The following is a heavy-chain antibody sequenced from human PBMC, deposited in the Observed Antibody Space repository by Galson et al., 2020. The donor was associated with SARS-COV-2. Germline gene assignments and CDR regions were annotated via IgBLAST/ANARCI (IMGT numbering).Heavy chain of an antibody. CDR1: GFSFNYFV. CDR3: AREGSSGPYFDY. Sequence: GESLKISCLASGFSFNYFVMHWVRQAPGKGLEWVAGISVDGSDKKYADSLKGRFTISRDNSKNVLYLQMNSLRGEDTAVYYCAREGSSGPYFDYWGQGTLVTVSS. CDR2: ISVDGSDK. J-gene: IGHJ4*02. D-gene: IGHD6-19*01. V-gene: IGHV3-30*04.